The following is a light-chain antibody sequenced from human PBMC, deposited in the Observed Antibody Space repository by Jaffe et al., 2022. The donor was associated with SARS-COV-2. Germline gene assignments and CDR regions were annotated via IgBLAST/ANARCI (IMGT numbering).Light chain of an antibody. CDR3: QVWDSSTVV. CDR2: RDT. V-gene: IGLV3-9*01. CDR1: NIGSKN. J-gene: IGLJ2*01. Sequence: SYELTQPLSVSVALGQAARITCGGNNIGSKNVHWYQQMPGQAPVLVMYRDTNRPSGIPERFSGSNSGNTATLTISRAQAGDEGDYYCQVWDSSTVVFGGGTKLTVL.